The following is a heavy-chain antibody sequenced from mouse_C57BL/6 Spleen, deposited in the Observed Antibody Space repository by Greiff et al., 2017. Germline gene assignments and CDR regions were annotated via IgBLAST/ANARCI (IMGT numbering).Heavy chain of an antibody. CDR2: INPNNGGT. D-gene: IGHD3-2*02. CDR1: GYTFTDYN. Sequence: VQLKESGPELVKPGASVKMSCKASGYTFTDYNMHWVKQSHGKSLEWIGYINPNNGGTSYNQKFKGKATLTVNKSSSTAYMELRSLTSEDTAIYYCAREKQLRTDFDYWGQGTTLTVSS. CDR3: AREKQLRTDFDY. V-gene: IGHV1-22*01. J-gene: IGHJ2*01.